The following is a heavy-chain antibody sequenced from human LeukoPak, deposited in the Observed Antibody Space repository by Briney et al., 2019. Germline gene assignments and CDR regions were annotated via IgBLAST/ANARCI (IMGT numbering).Heavy chain of an antibody. D-gene: IGHD5-12*01. J-gene: IGHJ4*02. CDR1: GGSFSGYY. Sequence: SETLSLTCAVYGGSFSGYYWSWIRQPPGKGLEWIGEINHSGSTNYNPSLKSRVTISVDTSKNQFSLNLNSVTAADTAVYHCARSGYSGHDFNYWGQGTLVTVSS. V-gene: IGHV4-34*01. CDR3: ARSGYSGHDFNY. CDR2: INHSGST.